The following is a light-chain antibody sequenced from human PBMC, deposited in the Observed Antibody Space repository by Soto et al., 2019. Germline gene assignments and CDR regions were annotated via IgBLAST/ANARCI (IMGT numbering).Light chain of an antibody. CDR2: GAS. CDR1: QSVASNS. Sequence: ETVLTQSPGTLSLSPGETATLSCRASQSVASNSLAWYQQKTGQAPRLLVYGASGRATDIPDRFSGRGSGTDFTLTINRLEPEDFAVYYCQNYDSSPYTFGQGTKLEIK. CDR3: QNYDSSPYT. V-gene: IGKV3-20*01. J-gene: IGKJ2*01.